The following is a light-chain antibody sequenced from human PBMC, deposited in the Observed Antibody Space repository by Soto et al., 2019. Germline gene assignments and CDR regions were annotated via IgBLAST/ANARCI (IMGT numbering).Light chain of an antibody. J-gene: IGKJ3*01. CDR3: QQYNNWPPFT. V-gene: IGKV3-15*01. Sequence: EIVMTQSPATLSVSPGERATLSCRASQSVSSNSAWYQQKPGQAPRLLIYGASTRATGIPARFSGSGSGTAFTITISSLQSEDFAVYYCQQYNNWPPFTFGPGTKVDIK. CDR2: GAS. CDR1: QSVSSN.